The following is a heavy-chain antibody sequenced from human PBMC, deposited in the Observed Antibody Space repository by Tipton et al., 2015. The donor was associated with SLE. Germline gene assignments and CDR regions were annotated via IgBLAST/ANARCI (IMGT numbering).Heavy chain of an antibody. CDR3: AKGSPYY. J-gene: IGHJ4*02. V-gene: IGHV3-NL1*01. Sequence: QLVQSGGGVVQPGGSLRLSCAASGFTFSSYGMHWVRQAPGKGLEWVSVIYSGGSTYYADSVKGRFTISRDNSKNTLYLQMNSLRAEDTAVYYCAKGSPYYWGQGTLVTVSS. CDR2: IYSGGST. CDR1: GFTFSSYG.